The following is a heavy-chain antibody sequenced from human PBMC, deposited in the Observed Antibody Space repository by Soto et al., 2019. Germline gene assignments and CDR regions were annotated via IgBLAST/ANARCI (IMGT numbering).Heavy chain of an antibody. CDR3: ARPTYYYDSSGPPAY. J-gene: IGHJ4*02. CDR2: IGSGAGTFV. V-gene: IGHV3-48*01. Sequence: GGSLRLSCAVSGFTFTSFGMIWVRQAPGKGLEWVSFIGSGAGTFVSYTDSVKGRFTISRDNSKSTLYLQMNSLRAEDTALYYCARPTYYYDSSGPPAYWGQGTLVTVSS. D-gene: IGHD3-22*01. CDR1: GFTFTSFG.